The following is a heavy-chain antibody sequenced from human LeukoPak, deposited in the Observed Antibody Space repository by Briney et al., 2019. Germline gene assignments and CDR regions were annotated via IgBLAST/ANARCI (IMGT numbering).Heavy chain of an antibody. Sequence: GGSLRLSCAASGFTFSAYAMIWVRQAPGKGLEWVAFIRYDGSNKYYADSVKGRFTISRDNSKNTLYLQMNSLRAEDTAVYYCAKVPESDPWGQGTLVTVSS. V-gene: IGHV3-30*02. J-gene: IGHJ5*02. CDR3: AKVPESDP. CDR2: IRYDGSNK. CDR1: GFTFSAYA.